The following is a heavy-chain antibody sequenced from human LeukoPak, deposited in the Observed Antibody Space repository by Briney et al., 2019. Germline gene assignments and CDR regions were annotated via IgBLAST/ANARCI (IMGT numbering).Heavy chain of an antibody. CDR2: ISAYNGNT. Sequence: ASVKVSCKASGYTFTSYGISWVRQAPGQGREGMGWISAYNGNTNYAQKLQGRATMTTDTSTSTAYMELRSLRSDDTSVYYCARDVPRDRYDFWSGYYTSAFDIWGQGTMVTVSS. V-gene: IGHV1-18*01. CDR1: GYTFTSYG. D-gene: IGHD3-3*01. J-gene: IGHJ3*02. CDR3: ARDVPRDRYDFWSGYYTSAFDI.